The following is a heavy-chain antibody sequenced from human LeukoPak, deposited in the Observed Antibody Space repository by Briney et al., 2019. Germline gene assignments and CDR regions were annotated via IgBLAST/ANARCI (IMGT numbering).Heavy chain of an antibody. D-gene: IGHD2-15*01. J-gene: IGHJ4*02. CDR1: GGSISSSRYY. V-gene: IGHV4-39*01. Sequence: SSETLSLTCTVSGGSISSSRYYWGWIRQPPGKGLEWIGSMYYSGSTYYNPSLKSRVTISVDTSKNQVSLKLSSVTAADTAVYYCARQGGRHFDYWGQGTLVTVSS. CDR3: ARQGGRHFDY. CDR2: MYYSGST.